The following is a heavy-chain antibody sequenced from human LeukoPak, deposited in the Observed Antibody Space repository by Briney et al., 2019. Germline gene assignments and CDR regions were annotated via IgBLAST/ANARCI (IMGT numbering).Heavy chain of an antibody. CDR3: AKNQWYYWYFDL. Sequence: GRSLRLSCAASGFTFDDYAMHWVRQAPGKGLEWVSGISWNSGSIGYADSVKGRFTISRDNAKNSLYLQMNSLRAEDTALYYCAKNQWYYWYFDLWGRGTLVTVSS. D-gene: IGHD1-14*01. V-gene: IGHV3-9*01. CDR1: GFTFDDYA. CDR2: ISWNSGSI. J-gene: IGHJ2*01.